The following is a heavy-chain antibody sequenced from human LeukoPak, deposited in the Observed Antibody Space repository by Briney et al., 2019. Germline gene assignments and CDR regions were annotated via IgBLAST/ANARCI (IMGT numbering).Heavy chain of an antibody. Sequence: ASVKVSCKASGYTFTGYYMHWVRQAPGQGLEWMGWINPNSGGTNYAQKFQGRVTMTRDTSISTAYMELSRLRSDDTAVYYCAALGYCSGGSCYSNPSFGYWGQGTLVTVSS. V-gene: IGHV1-2*02. D-gene: IGHD2-15*01. J-gene: IGHJ4*02. CDR3: AALGYCSGGSCYSNPSFGY. CDR2: INPNSGGT. CDR1: GYTFTGYY.